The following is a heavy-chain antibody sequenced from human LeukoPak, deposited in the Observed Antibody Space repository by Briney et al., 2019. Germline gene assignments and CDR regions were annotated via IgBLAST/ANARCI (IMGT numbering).Heavy chain of an antibody. D-gene: IGHD3-22*01. CDR2: IDYIGNT. J-gene: IGHJ6*02. Sequence: PSETLSLTCTVSGGSISSYYWSWIRQPPGMGLEWIAYIDYIGNTNSNPSLKSRVTISVDTSKNQFSLKLSSVTAADTAVYYCARHYYDSSGYPLWYYYYGMDVWGQGTTVTVSS. CDR1: GGSISSYY. V-gene: IGHV4-59*08. CDR3: ARHYYDSSGYPLWYYYYGMDV.